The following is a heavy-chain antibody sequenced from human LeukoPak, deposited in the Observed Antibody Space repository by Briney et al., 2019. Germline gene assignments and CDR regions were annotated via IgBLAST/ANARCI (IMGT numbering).Heavy chain of an antibody. Sequence: GGSLRLSCAASGFTFSSFAMTWVRQAPGQGLERASTISASGSTTYYADSVRGRFTISRDNSKNTLSLQMSSLRAEDTAVYYCAKARTPYNSGFDYWGQGTLVAVSS. CDR1: GFTFSSFA. V-gene: IGHV3-23*01. CDR2: ISASGSTT. J-gene: IGHJ4*02. D-gene: IGHD6-19*01. CDR3: AKARTPYNSGFDY.